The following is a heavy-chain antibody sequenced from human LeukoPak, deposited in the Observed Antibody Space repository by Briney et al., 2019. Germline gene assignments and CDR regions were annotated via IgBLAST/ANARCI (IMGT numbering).Heavy chain of an antibody. D-gene: IGHD3-10*01. CDR1: GFTFSSYA. Sequence: GRSLRLSCAASGFTFSSYAMHWVRQAPGKGLEWVGVISYDGSNKYYADSVKGRFTISRDNSKNTLYLQMNSLRAEDTAVYYCAREGPLWFGELFDYYYYYGMDVWGQGTTVTVSS. V-gene: IGHV3-30*04. CDR2: ISYDGSNK. CDR3: AREGPLWFGELFDYYYYYGMDV. J-gene: IGHJ6*02.